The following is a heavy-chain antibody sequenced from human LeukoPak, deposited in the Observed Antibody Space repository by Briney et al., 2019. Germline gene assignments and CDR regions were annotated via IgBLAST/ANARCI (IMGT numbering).Heavy chain of an antibody. CDR1: GDSISDDY. D-gene: IGHD3-3*02. Sequence: PSETLSLTCTVSGDSISDDYYTWMRQPAGKGLGWIGRIHSGGTTNYNPSLMSRVTLSIDKSKKHISLRLTSVTAADTALYYCARDNGSGYTKGYEHYYYYLDVWGKGTTVTVSS. CDR3: ARDNGSGYTKGYEHYYYYLDV. J-gene: IGHJ6*03. V-gene: IGHV4-4*07. CDR2: IHSGGTT.